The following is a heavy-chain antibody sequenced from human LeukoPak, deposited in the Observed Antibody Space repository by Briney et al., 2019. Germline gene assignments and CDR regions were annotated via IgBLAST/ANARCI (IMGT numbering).Heavy chain of an antibody. D-gene: IGHD2-2*01. CDR3: AGAMLGYCSSTSCYGWYYFDY. Sequence: SVKVSCKASGGTFSSYAISWVRQAPGQGLEWMGGIIPIFGTANYAQKFQGRVTITADESTSTAYMELSSLRSEDTAVYYCAGAMLGYCSSTSCYGWYYFDYWGQGTLVTVSS. CDR1: GGTFSSYA. J-gene: IGHJ4*02. CDR2: IIPIFGTA. V-gene: IGHV1-69*13.